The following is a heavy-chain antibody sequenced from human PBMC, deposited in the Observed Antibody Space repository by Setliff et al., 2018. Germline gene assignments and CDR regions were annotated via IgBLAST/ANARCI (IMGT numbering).Heavy chain of an antibody. V-gene: IGHV1-18*01. D-gene: IGHD2-8*01. Sequence: ASVKVSCKASGYTFSNYGVTWVRQAPGQGLEWMGWVTVYNGNTKYAQNLQGRLTLTTDTSTSTAYMELRSLTSDDTAVYYCSRLVRYCTTTTCQSVPGAEVWGQGTLVTVSS. CDR3: SRLVRYCTTTTCQSVPGAEV. J-gene: IGHJ4*02. CDR1: GYTFSNYG. CDR2: VTVYNGNT.